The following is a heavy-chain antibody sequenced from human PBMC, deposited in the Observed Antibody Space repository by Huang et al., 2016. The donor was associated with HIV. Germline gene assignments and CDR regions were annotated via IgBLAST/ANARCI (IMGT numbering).Heavy chain of an antibody. Sequence: QVHLVESGGGVVQPGGSLRLSCAASGFTFNTFGMHWFRQAPGKGLEWGAFIRNDANNKDYADAGKGRFTISRDNSEDTLFLLMTTLRPDDTAIYYCAKDEKQFCRGGSCYSSNIDYWGQGALVTVSS. CDR3: AKDEKQFCRGGSCYSSNIDY. CDR2: IRNDANNK. D-gene: IGHD2-15*01. CDR1: GFTFNTFG. V-gene: IGHV3-30*02. J-gene: IGHJ4*02.